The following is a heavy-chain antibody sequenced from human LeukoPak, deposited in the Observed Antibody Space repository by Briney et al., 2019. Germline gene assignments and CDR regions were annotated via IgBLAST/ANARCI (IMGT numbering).Heavy chain of an antibody. CDR3: ARMVRGAVFDY. V-gene: IGHV3-23*01. J-gene: IGHJ4*02. Sequence: PGGSLRLSCAASGFTFSSYAMSWVRQAPGKGLEWVSAISGSGGSTYYADSVKGRFTISRDNAKNSLYLQMNSLRAEDTAVYYCARMVRGAVFDYWGQGTLVTVSS. CDR1: GFTFSSYA. D-gene: IGHD3-10*01. CDR2: ISGSGGST.